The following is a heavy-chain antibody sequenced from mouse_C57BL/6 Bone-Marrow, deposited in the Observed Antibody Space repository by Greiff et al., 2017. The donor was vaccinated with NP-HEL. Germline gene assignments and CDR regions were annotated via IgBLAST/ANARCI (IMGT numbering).Heavy chain of an antibody. CDR2: IWSDGST. CDR3: ARHRIYYGNYAWYYAMDY. D-gene: IGHD2-1*01. J-gene: IGHJ4*01. Sequence: VKLVESGPGLVAPSQSLSITCTVSGFSLTSYGVHWVRQPPGKGLEWLVVIWSDGSTTYNSALKSRLSISKDNSKSQVFLKMNSLQTDDTAMYYCARHRIYYGNYAWYYAMDYWGQGTSVTVSS. V-gene: IGHV2-6-1*01. CDR1: GFSLTSYG.